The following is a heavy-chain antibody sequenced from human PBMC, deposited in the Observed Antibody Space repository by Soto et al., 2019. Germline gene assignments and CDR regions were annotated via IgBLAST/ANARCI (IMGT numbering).Heavy chain of an antibody. CDR2: IYYRSKWFH. Sequence: SQPLSLTCVISGDSFSRSGACWNWIRQSPSRGLQWLGRIYYRSKWFHDYAASVESRMAINPDTSRNQFSLQLNYVTPEDTAVYYCARVHCSAGTCLDGLDFWGQGTTVTVSS. CDR1: GDSFSRSGAC. CDR3: ARVHCSAGTCLDGLDF. J-gene: IGHJ6*02. V-gene: IGHV6-1*01. D-gene: IGHD2-15*01.